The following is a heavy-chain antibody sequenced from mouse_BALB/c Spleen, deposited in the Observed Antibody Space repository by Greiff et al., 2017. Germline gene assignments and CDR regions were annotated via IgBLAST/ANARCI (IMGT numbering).Heavy chain of an antibody. D-gene: IGHD1-1*01. V-gene: IGHV5-4*02. Sequence: EVKLVESGGGLVKPGGSLKLSCAASGFTFSDYYMYWVRQTPEKRLEWVATISDGGSYTYYPDSVKGRFTISRDNAKNNLYLQMSSLKSEDTAMYYCARVVDYGSSYGFAYWGQGTLVTVSA. CDR2: ISDGGSYT. CDR1: GFTFSDYY. CDR3: ARVVDYGSSYGFAY. J-gene: IGHJ3*01.